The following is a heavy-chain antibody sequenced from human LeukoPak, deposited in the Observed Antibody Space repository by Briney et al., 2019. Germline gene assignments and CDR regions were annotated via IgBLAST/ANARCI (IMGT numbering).Heavy chain of an antibody. CDR1: GYTFTSYA. CDR3: ARDRHYYGSGSYYKLDY. Sequence: ASVKVSCTASGYTFTSYAMHWMRQAPGQRLEWMGWINAGNGNTKYSQKFQGRVTVTRDTSASTAYMELSSLRSEDTAVYYCARDRHYYGSGSYYKLDYWGQGTLVTVSS. D-gene: IGHD3-10*01. V-gene: IGHV1-3*01. J-gene: IGHJ4*02. CDR2: INAGNGNT.